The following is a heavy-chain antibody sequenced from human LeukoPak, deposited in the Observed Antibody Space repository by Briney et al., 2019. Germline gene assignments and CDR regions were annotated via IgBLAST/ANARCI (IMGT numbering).Heavy chain of an antibody. CDR2: IYTSGST. Sequence: SETLSLTCTVSGGSISSYYWSWIRQPAGKGLEWIGRIYTSGSTNYNPSLKSRVTMSVDTSKNQSSLKLSSVTAADTAVYYCARDGCSSSSGWFDPWGQGTLVTVSS. CDR3: ARDGCSSSSGWFDP. J-gene: IGHJ5*02. CDR1: GGSISSYY. D-gene: IGHD6-6*01. V-gene: IGHV4-4*07.